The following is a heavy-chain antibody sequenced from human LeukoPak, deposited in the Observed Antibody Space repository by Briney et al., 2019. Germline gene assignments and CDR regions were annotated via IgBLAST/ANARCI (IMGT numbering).Heavy chain of an antibody. CDR3: ARTGESHAFDI. D-gene: IGHD1-26*01. J-gene: IGHJ3*02. CDR1: GFPFSVSA. Sequence: GRSLRLSCAASGFPFSVSAMHWVRQAPGKGLEWVTLILSDGTNKYYTDSVKGRFTISRDNSKKTLYLEMNSLRVEDTAVYYCARTGESHAFDIWGQGTMVTVSS. V-gene: IGHV3-30*04. CDR2: ILSDGTNK.